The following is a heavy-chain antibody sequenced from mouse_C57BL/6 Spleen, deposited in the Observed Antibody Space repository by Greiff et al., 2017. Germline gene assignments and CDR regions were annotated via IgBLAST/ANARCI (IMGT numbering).Heavy chain of an antibody. J-gene: IGHJ4*01. CDR3: ARKYDYYGSPYAMDY. D-gene: IGHD1-1*01. V-gene: IGHV1-22*01. CDR2: INPNNGGT. CDR1: GYTFTDYN. Sequence: EVQLQESGPELVKPGASVKMSCKASGYTFTDYNMHWVKQSHGKSLEWIGYINPNNGGTSYNQKFKGKATLTVNKSSSTAYMELRSLTSEDSAVYYCARKYDYYGSPYAMDYWGQGTSVTVSS.